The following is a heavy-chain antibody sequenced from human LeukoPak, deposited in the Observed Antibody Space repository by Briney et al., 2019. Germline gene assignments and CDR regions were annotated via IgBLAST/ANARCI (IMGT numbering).Heavy chain of an antibody. D-gene: IGHD3-3*01. CDR3: AKDHDR. CDR1: GFTFSSYG. V-gene: IGHV3-30*18. Sequence: PGRSLRLSCAASGFTFSSYGMHRVRQAPGKGLEWVAVISYDGSNKYYADSVKGRFTISRDNSKNTLYLQMNSLRAEDTAVYYCAKDHDRWGQGTLVTVSS. J-gene: IGHJ4*02. CDR2: ISYDGSNK.